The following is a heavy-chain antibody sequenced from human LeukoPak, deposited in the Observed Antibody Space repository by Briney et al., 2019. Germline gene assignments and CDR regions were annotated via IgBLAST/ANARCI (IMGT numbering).Heavy chain of an antibody. CDR3: ARCYACSTSLYYFDY. Sequence: ASVKVSCKASGYTFTGYYMHWVRQAPGQGLEWMGWINPNSGGTNYAQKFQGRVTMTRDTSISTAYMELSRLRSDDTAVYHCARCYACSTSLYYFDYWGQGTLVTVSS. J-gene: IGHJ4*02. V-gene: IGHV1-2*02. D-gene: IGHD2-2*01. CDR1: GYTFTGYY. CDR2: INPNSGGT.